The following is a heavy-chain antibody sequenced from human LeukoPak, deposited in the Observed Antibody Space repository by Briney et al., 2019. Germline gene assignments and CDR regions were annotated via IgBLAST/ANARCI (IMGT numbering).Heavy chain of an antibody. CDR3: ARSISSGYYYARFRYHDY. Sequence: SETLSLTCAVYGGSFSGYYWSWIRQPPGKGLEWIGEINHSGSTNYNPSLKSRVTISVDTFKNQFSLKLSSVTAADTAVYYCARSISSGYYYARFRYHDYWGQGTLVTVSS. CDR1: GGSFSGYY. J-gene: IGHJ4*02. CDR2: INHSGST. V-gene: IGHV4-34*01. D-gene: IGHD3-22*01.